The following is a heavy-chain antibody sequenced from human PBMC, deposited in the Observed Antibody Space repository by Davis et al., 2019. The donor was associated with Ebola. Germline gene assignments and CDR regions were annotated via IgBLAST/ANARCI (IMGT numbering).Heavy chain of an antibody. CDR1: GFTVSSNY. Sequence: GESLKISCAASGFTVSSNYMSWVRQAPGKGLAWVSVIYSGGSTYYADSVKGRFTISRDNSKNTLYLQMNSLRAEETAVYYCARDGPGSGYDYWGQGTLVTVSS. CDR2: IYSGGST. V-gene: IGHV3-66*01. D-gene: IGHD3-22*01. J-gene: IGHJ4*02. CDR3: ARDGPGSGYDY.